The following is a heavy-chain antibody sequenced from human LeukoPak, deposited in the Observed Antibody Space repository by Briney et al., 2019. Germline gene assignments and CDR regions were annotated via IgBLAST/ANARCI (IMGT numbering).Heavy chain of an antibody. CDR3: AKSRTVTTFFDY. CDR2: ISGSGGTA. CDR1: GFTFSIYA. D-gene: IGHD4-17*01. Sequence: PGGSLRLSCAASGFTFSIYAMSWVRQAPGKGLEWVSAISGSGGTAYYADSVKGRFTISRDNSKNTLYLQMNSLRAEDTAVYYCAKSRTVTTFFDYWGQGTLVTVSS. J-gene: IGHJ4*02. V-gene: IGHV3-23*01.